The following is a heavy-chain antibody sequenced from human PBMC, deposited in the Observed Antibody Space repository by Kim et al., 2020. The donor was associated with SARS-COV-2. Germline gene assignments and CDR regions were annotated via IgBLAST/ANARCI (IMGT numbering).Heavy chain of an antibody. CDR1: GYTFTSYY. CDR2: INPSGGST. Sequence: ASVKVSCKASGYTFTSYYMHWVRQAPGQGLEWMGIINPSGGSTSYAQKFQGRVTMTRDTSTSTVYMELSSLRSEDTAVYYCARDPQYLWFGELSAAFDIWGQGTMVTVSS. J-gene: IGHJ3*02. D-gene: IGHD3-10*01. CDR3: ARDPQYLWFGELSAAFDI. V-gene: IGHV1-46*01.